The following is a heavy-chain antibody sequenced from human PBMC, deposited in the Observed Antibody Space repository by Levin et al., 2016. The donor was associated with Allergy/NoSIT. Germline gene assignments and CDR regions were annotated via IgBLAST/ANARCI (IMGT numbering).Heavy chain of an antibody. CDR2: ISSSSSTI. V-gene: IGHV3-48*02. CDR3: ASLSSSRDYYYGMDV. J-gene: IGHJ6*02. Sequence: WIRQPPGKGLEWVSYISSSSSTIYYADSVKGRFTISRDNAKNSLYLQMNSLRDEDTAVYYCASLSSSRDYYYGMDVWGQGTTVTVSS. D-gene: IGHD6-6*01.